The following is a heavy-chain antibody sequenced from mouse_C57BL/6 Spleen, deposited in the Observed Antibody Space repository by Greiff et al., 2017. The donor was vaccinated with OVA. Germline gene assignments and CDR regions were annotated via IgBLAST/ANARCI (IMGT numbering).Heavy chain of an antibody. CDR3: ARKGGYSSYYYAMDY. Sequence: VQLQQPGAELVMPGASVKLSCKASGYTFTSYWMHWVKQRPGQGLEWIGEIDPSDSYTNYNQKFKGKSTLTVDKSSSTAYMQLSSLTSEDSAVYYCARKGGYSSYYYAMDYWGQGTSVTVSS. D-gene: IGHD2-3*01. CDR2: IDPSDSYT. V-gene: IGHV1-69*01. J-gene: IGHJ4*01. CDR1: GYTFTSYW.